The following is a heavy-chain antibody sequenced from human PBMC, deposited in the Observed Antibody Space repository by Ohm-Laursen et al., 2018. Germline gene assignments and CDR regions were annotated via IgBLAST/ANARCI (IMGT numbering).Heavy chain of an antibody. CDR3: ARVGTMGY. J-gene: IGHJ4*02. Sequence: ASVKVSCKASGYTFTGYYLHWVRQAPGQALEWMGWIIPISGVTDYAQKFQGRVTMTRDTSITTAYMEVSRLKSDDTAVYYCARVGTMGYWGQGTLVTVSS. CDR2: IIPISGVT. D-gene: IGHD1/OR15-1a*01. CDR1: GYTFTGYY. V-gene: IGHV1-2*02.